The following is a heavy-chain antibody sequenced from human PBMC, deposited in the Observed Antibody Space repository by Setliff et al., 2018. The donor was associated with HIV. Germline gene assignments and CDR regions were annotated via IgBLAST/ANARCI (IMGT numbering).Heavy chain of an antibody. V-gene: IGHV5-51*01. CDR2: IYPGDSDT. CDR1: GYSFISYW. CDR3: VYCGNPWDLDF. D-gene: IGHD2-21*01. Sequence: GESLKISCKGSGYSFISYWIGWVRQTPGKGLEWMGIIYPGDSDTRYSPSFQGQVTISADKSTSTAYLQMNSLRAEDTAVYYCVYCGNPWDLDFWGPGTLVTVSS. J-gene: IGHJ4*02.